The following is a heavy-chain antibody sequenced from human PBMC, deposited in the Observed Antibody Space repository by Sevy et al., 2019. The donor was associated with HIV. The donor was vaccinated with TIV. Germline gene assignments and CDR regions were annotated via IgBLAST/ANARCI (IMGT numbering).Heavy chain of an antibody. CDR1: GYTFTRYD. CDR3: ARGGYCSGGSCLDAFDI. Sequence: ASVKVSCKASGYTFTRYDINWVRQATGQGLEWMGWMNPNSGNTGYAQKFQGRVTITRNTSISTAYMELSSLRSEDTAVYYCARGGYCSGGSCLDAFDIWGQGTMVTVSS. V-gene: IGHV1-8*03. J-gene: IGHJ3*02. CDR2: MNPNSGNT. D-gene: IGHD2-15*01.